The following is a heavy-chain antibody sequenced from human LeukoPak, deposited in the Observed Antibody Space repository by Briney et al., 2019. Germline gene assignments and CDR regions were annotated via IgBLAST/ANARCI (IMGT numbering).Heavy chain of an antibody. Sequence: GGSLRLSCAASGFTFSSYSMKWVRQAPGKGLEWVSSISSSSSYIYYADSVKGRFTISRDNAKNSLYLQMNSLRAEDTAVYYCARDPYYYDSSGYYYFDYWGQGTLVTVSS. CDR2: ISSSSSYI. V-gene: IGHV3-21*01. CDR1: GFTFSSYS. D-gene: IGHD3-22*01. CDR3: ARDPYYYDSSGYYYFDY. J-gene: IGHJ4*02.